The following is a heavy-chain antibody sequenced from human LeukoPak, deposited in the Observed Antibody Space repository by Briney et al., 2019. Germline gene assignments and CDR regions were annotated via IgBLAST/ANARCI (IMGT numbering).Heavy chain of an antibody. CDR1: GFTFSSYA. J-gene: IGHJ4*02. V-gene: IGHV3-30-3*01. CDR2: ISYDGSNK. CDR3: ARDPTMIVSPVDY. D-gene: IGHD3-22*01. Sequence: GGSLRLSCAASGFTFSSYAMHWVRQAPGKGLEWVAVISYDGSNKYYADSVKGRFTISRDNSKNTLYLQMNSLRAEDTAVYYCARDPTMIVSPVDYWGQGTLVTVSS.